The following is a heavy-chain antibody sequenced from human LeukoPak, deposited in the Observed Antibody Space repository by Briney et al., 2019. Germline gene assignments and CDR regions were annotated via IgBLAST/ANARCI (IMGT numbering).Heavy chain of an antibody. CDR3: AKDGDVVVIAILFN. V-gene: IGHV3-23*01. D-gene: IGHD2-21*01. Sequence: PGGSLRLSCAASGFTFSSYAMSWVRQAPGKGLELVSAISGSGGSTYCADSVKGRFTISRDNSKNTLYLQMNSLRAEDTAVYYCAKDGDVVVIAILFNWGQGTLVTVSS. CDR1: GFTFSSYA. CDR2: ISGSGGST. J-gene: IGHJ4*02.